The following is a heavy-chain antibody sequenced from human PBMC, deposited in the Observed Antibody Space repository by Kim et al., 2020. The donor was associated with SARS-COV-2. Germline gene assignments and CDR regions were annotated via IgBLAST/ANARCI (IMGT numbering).Heavy chain of an antibody. J-gene: IGHJ3*02. CDR3: AGSGSYKDAFDI. D-gene: IGHD3-10*01. CDR2: IWYDGSNK. Sequence: GGSLRLSCAASGFTFSSYGMHWVRQAPGKGLEWVAVIWYDGSNKYYADSVKGRFTISRDNSKNTLYLQMNSLRAEDTAVYYCAGSGSYKDAFDIWGQGTMVTVSS. CDR1: GFTFSSYG. V-gene: IGHV3-33*01.